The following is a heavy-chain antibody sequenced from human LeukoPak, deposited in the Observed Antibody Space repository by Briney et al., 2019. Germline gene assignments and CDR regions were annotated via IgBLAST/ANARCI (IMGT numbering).Heavy chain of an antibody. Sequence: TGGSLRLSCAASGFTFSSYGMYWVRQAPGKGLDWVAFIRYDGSDKYYADSVKGRFTISRDNSKNTLYLQMNSLRAEDTAVYYCAKDPHNYGSGSPDYWGQGTLVTVSS. CDR1: GFTFSSYG. CDR2: IRYDGSDK. V-gene: IGHV3-30*02. J-gene: IGHJ4*02. CDR3: AKDPHNYGSGSPDY. D-gene: IGHD3-10*01.